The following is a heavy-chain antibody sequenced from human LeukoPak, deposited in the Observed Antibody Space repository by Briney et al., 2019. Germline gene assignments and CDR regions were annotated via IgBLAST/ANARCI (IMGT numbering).Heavy chain of an antibody. V-gene: IGHV3-33*01. CDR1: GFTFSRYG. D-gene: IGHD3-10*01. Sequence: GRSLRLSCAASGFTFSRYGMHWVRQAPGKGLEWVAVIWYDGSKKYYADSVQGRFTISRDDSKSTLYLQMNSLRVEDTAVYYCARDGEYGTGSYYRGCFDYWGQGTLVTVSS. CDR2: IWYDGSKK. J-gene: IGHJ4*02. CDR3: ARDGEYGTGSYYRGCFDY.